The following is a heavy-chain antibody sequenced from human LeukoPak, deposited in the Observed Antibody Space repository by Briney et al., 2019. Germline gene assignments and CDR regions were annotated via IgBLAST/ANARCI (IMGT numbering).Heavy chain of an antibody. J-gene: IGHJ5*02. Sequence: SETLSLTCAVYGGSFSGYYWSWIRQPPGKGLEWIGEINHSGSTNYNPSLKSRVTISVDTSKNQFSLKLSSVTAADTAVYYCARSVGYSSSPSNWFDPWGQGTLDTVSS. CDR1: GGSFSGYY. CDR3: ARSVGYSSSPSNWFDP. D-gene: IGHD6-6*01. V-gene: IGHV4-34*01. CDR2: INHSGST.